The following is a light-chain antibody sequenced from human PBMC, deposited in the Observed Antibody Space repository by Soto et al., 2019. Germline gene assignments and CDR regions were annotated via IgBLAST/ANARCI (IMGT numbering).Light chain of an antibody. J-gene: IGKJ4*01. V-gene: IGKV3-15*01. Sequence: IVMTQSPAPLSVSPGERATLSCRASQSVSSNLAWYQQKPGQAPRLLIYGASTRATGIPARFSGSGSGTDFTLTISRLEPEDFAVYYCQQDSRLPLTFGGGTKV. CDR3: QQDSRLPLT. CDR2: GAS. CDR1: QSVSSN.